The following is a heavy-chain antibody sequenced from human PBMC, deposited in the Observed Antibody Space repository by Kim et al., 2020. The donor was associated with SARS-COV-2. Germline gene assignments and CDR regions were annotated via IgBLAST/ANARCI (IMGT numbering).Heavy chain of an antibody. Sequence: NPSLKSRVTISVDTSKNQFSLKLSSVTAADTAVYYCARAPPGEMATILDYWGQGTLVTVSS. D-gene: IGHD3-10*01. CDR3: ARAPPGEMATILDY. J-gene: IGHJ4*02. V-gene: IGHV4-59*01.